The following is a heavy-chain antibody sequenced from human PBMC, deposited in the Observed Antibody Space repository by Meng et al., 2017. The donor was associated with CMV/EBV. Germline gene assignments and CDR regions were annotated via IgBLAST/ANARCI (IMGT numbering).Heavy chain of an antibody. V-gene: IGHV1-69*12. D-gene: IGHD3-10*01. CDR1: GGTFRTYA. CDR2: IIPIFCTA. J-gene: IGHJ5*02. CDR3: ARRGSYYGSGSYYNWFDP. Sequence: QWVQAEAEVMKPGSSVKVSCKSLGGTFRTYAISLGRQAPGQGLECTGGIIPIFCTASYAQKFQGRVTITADESTSTADMELSSLRSEDTAVYYCARRGSYYGSGSYYNWFDPWGQGTLVTVSS.